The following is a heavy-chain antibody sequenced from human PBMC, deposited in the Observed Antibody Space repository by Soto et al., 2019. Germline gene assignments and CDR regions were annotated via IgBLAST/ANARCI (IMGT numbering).Heavy chain of an antibody. CDR3: ARDTVTTKYYFDY. CDR2: ISQDGTDT. Sequence: GGSLRLSCGASGISFSRCVMSWVRQAPGKGLEWVASISQDGTDTDYVDSVKGRFAISRDNPKNSLYLHMNSLRAEDTAVYYCARDTVTTKYYFDYWGQGTLVTVSS. V-gene: IGHV3-7*01. J-gene: IGHJ4*02. D-gene: IGHD4-17*01. CDR1: GISFSRCV.